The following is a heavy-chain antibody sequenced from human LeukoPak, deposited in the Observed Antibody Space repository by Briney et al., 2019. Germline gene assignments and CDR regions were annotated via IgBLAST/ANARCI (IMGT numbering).Heavy chain of an antibody. CDR3: ARERGCSSTSCPYYFDY. CDR2: INAGNGNT. J-gene: IGHJ4*02. CDR1: GYTFTSYA. D-gene: IGHD2-2*01. Sequence: ASVKVSCKASGYTFTSYAMHWVRQAPGQRLEWMGWINAGNGNTKYSQKFQGRVTITRDTSASTAYMELSSLRSEDTAVYYCARERGCSSTSCPYYFDYWGQGTLVTVSS. V-gene: IGHV1-3*01.